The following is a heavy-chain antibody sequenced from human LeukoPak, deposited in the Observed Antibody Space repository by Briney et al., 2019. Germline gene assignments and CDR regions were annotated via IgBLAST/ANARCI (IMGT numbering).Heavy chain of an antibody. V-gene: IGHV3-30*18. CDR3: AKGVGSTGSYFDY. CDR1: GFTFSSYG. CDR2: ISYDGSTI. D-gene: IGHD1-26*01. J-gene: IGHJ4*02. Sequence: GGSLRLACAASGFTFSSYGIHWVRQAPGKGLEWVSVISYDGSTIYYVDSVKGRFTISRDNSKDTVYLQMNSLRGDDTAVYYCAKGVGSTGSYFDYWGQGTLVTVSS.